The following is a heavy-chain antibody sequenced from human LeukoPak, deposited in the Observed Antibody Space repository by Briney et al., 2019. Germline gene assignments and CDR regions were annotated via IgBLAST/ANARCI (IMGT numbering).Heavy chain of an antibody. CDR3: ARGTAYYGSGSYWSLYYYYYMDV. CDR1: GGSISSYY. V-gene: IGHV4-59*01. J-gene: IGHJ6*03. Sequence: PSETLSLTCTVSGGSISSYYWSWIRQPPGKGLEWIGYIYYSGSTNYNPSLKSRVTISVDTSKNQFSLKLSSVTAADTAVYYCARGTAYYGSGSYWSLYYYYYMDVWGKGTTVTISS. CDR2: IYYSGST. D-gene: IGHD3-10*01.